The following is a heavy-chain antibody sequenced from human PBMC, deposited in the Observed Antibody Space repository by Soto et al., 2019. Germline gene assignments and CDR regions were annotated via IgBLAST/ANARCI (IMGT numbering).Heavy chain of an antibody. J-gene: IGHJ4*02. CDR2: ISSSSST. CDR1: GFTFSSYS. D-gene: IGHD1-1*01. V-gene: IGHV3-48*02. Sequence: EVQLVESGGGLVQPGGSLRLSCAASGFTFSSYSMNWVRQAPGKGLEWVSYISSSSSTYYADSVKGRFTIPRDHAKNSLYLQMNGLRDEGTAGYYCESGKEYAERGYWGQGTLVPVSS. CDR3: ESGKEYAERGY.